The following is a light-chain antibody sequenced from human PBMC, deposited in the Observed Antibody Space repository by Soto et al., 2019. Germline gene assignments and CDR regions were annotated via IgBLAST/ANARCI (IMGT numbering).Light chain of an antibody. CDR2: GAS. V-gene: IGKV1-39*01. J-gene: IGKJ2*01. CDR3: QQSYISLYT. Sequence: DIQMTQSPSSLSASVGDRVTITCRASQIINTYLNWYQQKPGKPPKLLIFGASSLRSGVPSRFSGTGSGTDFTLTINSLQPDDFATYYCQQSYISLYTFGQGTKLEIK. CDR1: QIINTY.